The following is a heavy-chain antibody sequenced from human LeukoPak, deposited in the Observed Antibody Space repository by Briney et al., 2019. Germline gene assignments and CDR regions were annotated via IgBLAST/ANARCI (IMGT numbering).Heavy chain of an antibody. D-gene: IGHD1-26*01. CDR1: AGSISSYH. CDR3: ARLRPTRYSGSYYAPHFDY. Sequence: SETLSLTCTVSAGSISSYHWSWIRQPPGKGLEWIGYIYYSGSTNYNPSLKSRVTISLDTSKNQFSLKLSSVTAADTAIYYCARLRPTRYSGSYYAPHFDYWGQGTLVTVSS. V-gene: IGHV4-59*01. J-gene: IGHJ4*02. CDR2: IYYSGST.